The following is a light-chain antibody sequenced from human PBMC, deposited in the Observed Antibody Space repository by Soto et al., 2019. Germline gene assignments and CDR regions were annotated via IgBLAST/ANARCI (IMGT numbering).Light chain of an antibody. Sequence: QSGLTQPASVSGSPGQSITISCTGTSSDVGGYTYVSWFQQHPGKAPKLMISEVSNRPSGVSNRFSASKSGNTASLTISGLQSEDEATYYCSSYSSSSTLVFGTGTKVTVL. V-gene: IGLV2-14*01. CDR1: SSDVGGYTY. CDR2: EVS. CDR3: SSYSSSSTLV. J-gene: IGLJ1*01.